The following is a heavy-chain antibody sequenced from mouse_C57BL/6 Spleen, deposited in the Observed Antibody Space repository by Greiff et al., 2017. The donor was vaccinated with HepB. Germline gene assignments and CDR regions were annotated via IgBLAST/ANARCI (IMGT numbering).Heavy chain of an antibody. CDR1: AYTFTSYW. Sequence: QVQLQQPWAELVKPGASVKMSCKASAYTFTSYWITWVKQRPGQGLEWIGDIYPGSGSTNYNEKFKSKATLTVDTSSSTAYMQLSSLTSEDSAVYYCARGYYGSSYQFAYWGQGTLVTVSA. J-gene: IGHJ3*01. CDR3: ARGYYGSSYQFAY. CDR2: IYPGSGST. D-gene: IGHD1-1*01. V-gene: IGHV1-55*01.